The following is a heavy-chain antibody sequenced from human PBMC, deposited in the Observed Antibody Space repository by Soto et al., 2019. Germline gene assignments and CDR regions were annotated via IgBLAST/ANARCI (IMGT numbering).Heavy chain of an antibody. CDR3: AKGHSSSWANWFDP. CDR2: ISGSGGST. V-gene: IGHV3-23*01. Sequence: GGSLRLSCAASGFTFSSYAMSWVRQAPGKGLEWVSAISGSGGSTYYADSVKGRCTISRDNSKNTLYLQMNSLRAEDTAVYYCAKGHSSSWANWFDPWGQGTLVTVSS. CDR1: GFTFSSYA. J-gene: IGHJ5*02. D-gene: IGHD6-13*01.